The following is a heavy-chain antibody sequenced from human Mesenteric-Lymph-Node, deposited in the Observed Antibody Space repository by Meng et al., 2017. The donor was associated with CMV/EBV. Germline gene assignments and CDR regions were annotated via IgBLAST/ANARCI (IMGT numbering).Heavy chain of an antibody. J-gene: IGHJ6*02. CDR1: GFTFSSYW. CDR2: ISSSSSYI. V-gene: IGHV3-21*01. Sequence: GESLKISCAASGFTFSSYWMNWVRQAPGKGLEWVSSISSSSSYIYYADSVKGRFTISRDNAKNSLYLQMNSLRAEDTAVYYCARDLGYCSSTSCQYYYYYYGMDVWGQGTTVTVSS. D-gene: IGHD2-2*01. CDR3: ARDLGYCSSTSCQYYYYYYGMDV.